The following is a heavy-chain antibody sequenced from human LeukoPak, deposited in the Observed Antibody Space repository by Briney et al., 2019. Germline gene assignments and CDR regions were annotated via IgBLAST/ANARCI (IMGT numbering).Heavy chain of an antibody. CDR3: AKVVSAGAGTTDY. CDR2: ISYDGSNK. D-gene: IGHD6-19*01. CDR1: GFTFSSYG. J-gene: IGHJ4*02. V-gene: IGHV3-30*18. Sequence: GRSLRLSCAASGFTFSSYGMHWVRQTPGKGLEWVAVISYDGSNKYYADSVKGRFTISRDNSKNTLYLQMNSLRAEDTAVYYCAKVVSAGAGTTDYWGQGTLVTVSS.